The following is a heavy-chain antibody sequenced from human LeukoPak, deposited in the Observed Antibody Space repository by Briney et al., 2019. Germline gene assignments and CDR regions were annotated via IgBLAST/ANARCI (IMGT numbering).Heavy chain of an antibody. J-gene: IGHJ6*02. CDR3: AKALGGYYYYGMDV. D-gene: IGHD3-16*01. CDR2: ISYDGSDK. V-gene: IGHV3-30*18. Sequence: PGRSLRLSCAASGFTFSSYGMHWVRQAPGKGLEWVAVISYDGSDKYYADSVKGRFTISRDTSKNTLYLQMNSLRAEDTAVYYCAKALGGYYYYGMDVWGQGTTVTVSS. CDR1: GFTFSSYG.